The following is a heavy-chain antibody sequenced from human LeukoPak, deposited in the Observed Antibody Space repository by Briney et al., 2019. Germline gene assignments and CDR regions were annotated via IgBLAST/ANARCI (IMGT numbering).Heavy chain of an antibody. V-gene: IGHV3-74*01. J-gene: IGHJ4*02. Sequence: GGSLRLSCAASGFTFSNYWMHWVRQVPGKGLVWVSRIDDDGSDTTYADSVKGRFTISRDNAKNTLYLQMNSLRVEDTAVYYCARVRYCSTTSCTKAYFDSWGQGTLVTVS. CDR1: GFTFSNYW. CDR3: ARVRYCSTTSCTKAYFDS. D-gene: IGHD2-2*01. CDR2: IDDDGSDT.